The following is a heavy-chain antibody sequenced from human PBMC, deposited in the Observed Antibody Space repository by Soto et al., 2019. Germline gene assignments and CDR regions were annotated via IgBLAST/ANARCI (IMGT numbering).Heavy chain of an antibody. Sequence: EVQLVESGGGLVQPGGSLRLSCAASEFTFNNYWMHWVRQVPGKGLEWVSRLNTDESTTNYAESVMGRFTISRDNADNTVDLQMNSLRAEDTAVYYCARGIYLKYGLGVWGQGATVTVSS. V-gene: IGHV3-74*01. J-gene: IGHJ6*02. D-gene: IGHD3-16*02. CDR1: EFTFNNYW. CDR2: LNTDESTT. CDR3: ARGIYLKYGLGV.